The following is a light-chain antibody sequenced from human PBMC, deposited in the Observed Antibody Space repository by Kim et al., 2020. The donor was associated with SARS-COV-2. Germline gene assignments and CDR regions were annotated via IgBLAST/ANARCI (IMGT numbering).Light chain of an antibody. CDR2: YAS. J-gene: IGKJ4*01. V-gene: IGKV6-21*02. Sequence: SVNPKERVTITCRASQSIGNRLHWYQQKPDQSPKLLIRYASQSITGVPPRFSGSGSGTEFTLTINSLEAEDAATYYCQQSGAFLTFGGGTKVDIK. CDR3: QQSGAFLT. CDR1: QSIGNR.